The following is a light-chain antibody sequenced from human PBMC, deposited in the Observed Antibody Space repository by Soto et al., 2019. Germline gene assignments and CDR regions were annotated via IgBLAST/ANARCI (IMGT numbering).Light chain of an antibody. CDR2: GAS. J-gene: IGKJ1*01. Sequence: EIVLTQSPGTLSLSPGERATLSCRASQSVSSSYLAWYQQKPDQAPRLLIYGASSRATDIPDRFSGSGSGTDFTLTISRLEPEDFAVYYCQEYGSSRTFGQGTKVEIK. V-gene: IGKV3-20*01. CDR1: QSVSSSY. CDR3: QEYGSSRT.